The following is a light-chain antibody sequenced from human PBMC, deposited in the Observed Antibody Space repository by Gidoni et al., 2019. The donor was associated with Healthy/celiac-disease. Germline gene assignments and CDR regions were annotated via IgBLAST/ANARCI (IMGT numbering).Light chain of an antibody. V-gene: IGKV3-11*01. Sequence: IVLTQSPATLSLSPGERATLSCRASQRGSSYLAWYQQKPGQAPRLLIYDASNRATGIPARFSGSGSGTDFTLTISSLEPEDFAVYYCQQRSNWPPLTFGGGTKVEIK. CDR1: QRGSSY. J-gene: IGKJ4*01. CDR2: DAS. CDR3: QQRSNWPPLT.